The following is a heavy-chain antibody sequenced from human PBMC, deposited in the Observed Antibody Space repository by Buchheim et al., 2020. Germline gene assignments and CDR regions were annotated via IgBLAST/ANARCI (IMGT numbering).Heavy chain of an antibody. Sequence: EVRLVESGGDLVQPGGSLRLSCAASRFTFSSYAMTWVRQASGKGLEWVSVVSGSGGRKYYADPVKGRFTIPKGNSNNILYLQMNSLRAEDTAIYYCAKILTAVPTALPDFWGQGTL. D-gene: IGHD2-2*01. CDR3: AKILTAVPTALPDF. CDR2: VSGSGGRK. J-gene: IGHJ4*02. V-gene: IGHV3-23*04. CDR1: RFTFSSYA.